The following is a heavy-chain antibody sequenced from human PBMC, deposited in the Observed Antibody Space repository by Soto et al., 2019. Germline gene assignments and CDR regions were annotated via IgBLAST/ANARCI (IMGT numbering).Heavy chain of an antibody. CDR3: ARGGYCSSTSCYEIWFDP. CDR1: GDSVSSNSAA. V-gene: IGHV6-1*01. CDR2: TYYRSKWYN. D-gene: IGHD2-2*01. J-gene: IGHJ5*02. Sequence: QTLSLTCAISGDSVSSNSAAWNWIRQSPSRGLEWLGRTYYRSKWYNDYAVSVKSRITINPDTSKNQFSLQLNSVTPEDTAVYYCARGGYCSSTSCYEIWFDPWGQGTLVT.